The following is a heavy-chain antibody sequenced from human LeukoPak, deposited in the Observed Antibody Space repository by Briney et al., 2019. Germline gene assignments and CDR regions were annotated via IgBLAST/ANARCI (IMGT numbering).Heavy chain of an antibody. CDR1: GYSFTIHW. Sequence: GESLKISCKGSGYSFTIHWIAWVRQMPGKGLEWMGIIYPGDSDTRYSPSFQGQVTISADKSISTAYLQWSSLKASDTAMYYCARLYRTTSPLDYWGQGTPVTVSS. J-gene: IGHJ4*02. CDR2: IYPGDSDT. V-gene: IGHV5-51*01. D-gene: IGHD1-26*01. CDR3: ARLYRTTSPLDY.